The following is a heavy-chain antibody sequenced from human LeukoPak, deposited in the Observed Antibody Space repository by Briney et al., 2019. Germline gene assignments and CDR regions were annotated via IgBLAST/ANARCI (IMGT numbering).Heavy chain of an antibody. CDR2: IIPIFGTA. Sequence: SVKVSCKASGGTFSSYAISWVRQAPGQGLEWMGGIIPIFGTANYAQKFRGRVTITADESTSTAYMELSSLRSEDTAVYYCARCIAVAGYYFDYWGQGTLVTVSS. V-gene: IGHV1-69*13. CDR3: ARCIAVAGYYFDY. D-gene: IGHD6-19*01. CDR1: GGTFSSYA. J-gene: IGHJ4*02.